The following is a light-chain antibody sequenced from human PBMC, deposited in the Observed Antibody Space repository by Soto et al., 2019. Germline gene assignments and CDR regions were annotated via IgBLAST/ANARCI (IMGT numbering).Light chain of an antibody. CDR2: AAS. V-gene: IGKV1-39*01. CDR3: QQGYTSPRT. J-gene: IGKJ1*01. CDR1: QSISSY. Sequence: DIEMTQSPSSLSASVGDRVTITCRASQSISSYLNWYQQKPGNAPNLLIYAASTLQSGVPSRFSAYGAETDFTLTISNLQAEDFATYYCQQGYTSPRTFGRGTRVEVK.